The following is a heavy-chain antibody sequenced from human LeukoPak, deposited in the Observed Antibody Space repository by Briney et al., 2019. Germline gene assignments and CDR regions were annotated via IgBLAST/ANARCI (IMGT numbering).Heavy chain of an antibody. CDR1: GGSISSYY. V-gene: IGHV4-59*01. CDR3: ARSDSSGYYTVFDY. Sequence: SETLSLTCTVSGGSISSYYWSWIRQPPGKGLEWVGYIYYSGSTNYNPSLKSRVTISVDTSKNQFSLKLSSVTAADTAVYYCARSDSSGYYTVFDYWGQGTLVTVSS. J-gene: IGHJ4*02. CDR2: IYYSGST. D-gene: IGHD3-22*01.